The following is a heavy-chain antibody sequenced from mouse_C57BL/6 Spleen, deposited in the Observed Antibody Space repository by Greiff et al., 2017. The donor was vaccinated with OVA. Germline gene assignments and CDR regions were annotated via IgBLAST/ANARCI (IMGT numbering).Heavy chain of an antibody. CDR2: IDPSDSYT. V-gene: IGHV1-69*01. Sequence: QVQLKQPGAELVMPGASVKLSCKASGYTFTSYWMHWVKQRPGQGLEWIGEIDPSDSYTNYNQKFKGKSTLTVDKSSSTAYMQLSSLTSEDSAVYYCARSGSRSPYYYAMDYWGQGTSVTVSS. CDR1: GYTFTSYW. J-gene: IGHJ4*01. D-gene: IGHD2-14*01. CDR3: ARSGSRSPYYYAMDY.